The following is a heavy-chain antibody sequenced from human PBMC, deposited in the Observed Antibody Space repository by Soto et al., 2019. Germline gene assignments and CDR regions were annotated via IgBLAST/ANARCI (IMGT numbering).Heavy chain of an antibody. J-gene: IGHJ6*02. D-gene: IGHD1-26*01. CDR3: ARWGIVGATNYYYYGMDV. V-gene: IGHV3-33*01. CDR2: IWYDGSNK. Sequence: GGSLRLSCAAAGFTFSSYGMHWVRQAPGKGLGWVAVIWYDGSNKYYADSVKGRFTISRDNSKNTLYLQMNSLRAEDTAVYYCARWGIVGATNYYYYGMDVWGQGTAVTVSS. CDR1: GFTFSSYG.